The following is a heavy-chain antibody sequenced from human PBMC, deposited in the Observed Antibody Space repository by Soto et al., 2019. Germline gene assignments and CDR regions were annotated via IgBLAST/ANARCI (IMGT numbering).Heavy chain of an antibody. J-gene: IGHJ6*02. Sequence: VASVKVSCKASGYTFTSYGISWVRQAPGQGLEWMGWISAYNGNTNYAQKLQGRVTMTTDTSTSTAYMELRSLRSDDTAVYYCAMSESGSYYYGMDVWGQGTTVTVSS. CDR2: ISAYNGNT. CDR1: GYTFTSYG. V-gene: IGHV1-18*01. CDR3: AMSESGSYYYGMDV. D-gene: IGHD1-26*01.